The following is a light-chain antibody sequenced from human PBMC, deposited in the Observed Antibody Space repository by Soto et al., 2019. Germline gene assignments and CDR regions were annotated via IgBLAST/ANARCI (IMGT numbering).Light chain of an antibody. CDR3: QQYGSSQHP. CDR2: GAS. V-gene: IGKV3-20*01. J-gene: IGKJ1*01. CDR1: QSVSSSY. Sequence: EIVLTQSPGTLSFSPWERATLSCRASQSVSSSYVAWYQQKPGQAPRLLIYGASSRATGIPDSVSGSGSGKDLAVAISRLEPEDFAVDHCQQYGSSQHPVAQGTKVDIK.